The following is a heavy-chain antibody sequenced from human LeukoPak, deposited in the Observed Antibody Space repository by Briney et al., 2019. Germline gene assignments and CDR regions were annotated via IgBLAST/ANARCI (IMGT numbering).Heavy chain of an antibody. V-gene: IGHV3-74*01. Sequence: GGSLRLSCAASGFTFSDYWIHWIRQAPGKGLVWVSRINTDGSITNYADSVKGRFSISRDNAKNTLYLQMSSLRAEDTAVYYCARDRGPRTGFMVREAYDYWGQGTLVTVSS. CDR2: INTDGSIT. CDR1: GFTFSDYW. D-gene: IGHD3-10*01. J-gene: IGHJ4*02. CDR3: ARDRGPRTGFMVREAYDY.